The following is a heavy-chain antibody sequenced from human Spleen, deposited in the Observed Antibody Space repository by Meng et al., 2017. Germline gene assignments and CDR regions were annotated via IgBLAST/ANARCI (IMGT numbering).Heavy chain of an antibody. CDR3: ARDWVTYYYDSSGPQGGAFDI. J-gene: IGHJ3*02. CDR2: ISSSSSYI. V-gene: IGHV3-21*01. Sequence: GGSLRLSCAASGFTFSSYSMNWVRQAPGKGLEWVSSISSSSSYIYYADSVKGRFTISRDNAKNSLYLQMNSLRAEDTAVYYCARDWVTYYYDSSGPQGGAFDIWGQGTTVTVSS. D-gene: IGHD3-22*01. CDR1: GFTFSSYS.